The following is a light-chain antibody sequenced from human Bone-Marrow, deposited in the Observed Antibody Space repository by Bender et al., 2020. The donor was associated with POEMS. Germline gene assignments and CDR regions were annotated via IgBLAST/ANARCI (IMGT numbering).Light chain of an antibody. V-gene: IGLV3-21*02. Sequence: SYVLTQPPSVSVAPGQTASFTCGGTNIGSKSVHWYQQKPGQAPVLVVYDDTDRPSGIPERFSGSNSGNTATLTISWVEAGDEADYHCQVWDNSGDHPVFGGGTKLTVL. J-gene: IGLJ2*01. CDR3: QVWDNSGDHPV. CDR1: NIGSKS. CDR2: DDT.